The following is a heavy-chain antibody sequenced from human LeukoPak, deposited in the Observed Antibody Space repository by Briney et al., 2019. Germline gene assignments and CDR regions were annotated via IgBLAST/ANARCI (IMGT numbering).Heavy chain of an antibody. CDR2: MYTSGST. D-gene: IGHD3-10*01. V-gene: IGHV4-61*02. Sequence: SETLSLTSTVSGGSTSSGSYYWSWIRQPAGKGLEWIGRMYTSGSTNYNPSITSRATISVDTSKNQFSLELSSVTAADTAVYYCARGIRGVMGNWFDPWGQGTLVPVSS. J-gene: IGHJ5*02. CDR1: GGSTSSGSYY. CDR3: ARGIRGVMGNWFDP.